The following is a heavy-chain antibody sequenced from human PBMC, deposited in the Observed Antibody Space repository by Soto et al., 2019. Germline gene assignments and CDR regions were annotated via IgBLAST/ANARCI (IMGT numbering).Heavy chain of an antibody. CDR3: ARADRTLVTSYSMDV. CDR1: GGSFSGYY. D-gene: IGHD2-21*02. Sequence: KPSETLSLTCAVYGGSFSGYYWTWIRQPPGKGLEWIGEINHSGTINFNPSLKSRLTISLDTSKKHFSLKLSSVTDADTAAYYCARADRTLVTSYSMDVWGQATTVTVPS. CDR2: INHSGTI. V-gene: IGHV4-34*01. J-gene: IGHJ6*01.